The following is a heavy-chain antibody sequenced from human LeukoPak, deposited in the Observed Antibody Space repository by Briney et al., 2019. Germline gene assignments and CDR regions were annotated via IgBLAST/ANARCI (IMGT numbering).Heavy chain of an antibody. V-gene: IGHV4-59*01. CDR1: GGSISSYY. CDR2: IYYSGST. CDR3: ARVRRIDAFDI. D-gene: IGHD6-6*01. J-gene: IGHJ3*02. Sequence: SETLSLTCTVSGGSISSYYWSWIRQPPGKGLEWIGYIYYSGSTNYNPSLKSRVTISVDTSKNQFSLKLSSVTAADTAVYYCARVRRIDAFDIWGQGTMVTVSS.